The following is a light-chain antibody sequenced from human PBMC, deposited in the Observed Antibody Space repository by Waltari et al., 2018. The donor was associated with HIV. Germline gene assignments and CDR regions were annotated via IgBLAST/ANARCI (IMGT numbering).Light chain of an antibody. V-gene: IGLV2-23*02. CDR1: SSDVGSYNL. J-gene: IGLJ2*01. CDR3: CSNAGSSTLV. Sequence: QSALTQPASVSGSPGQSITISCTGTSSDVGSYNLVSWYQQHPGKAPKLMIYEVSKRPSGVSNRFSGSKSGNTASLTTSGLQAEDEADYYCCSNAGSSTLVFGGGTKLTVL. CDR2: EVS.